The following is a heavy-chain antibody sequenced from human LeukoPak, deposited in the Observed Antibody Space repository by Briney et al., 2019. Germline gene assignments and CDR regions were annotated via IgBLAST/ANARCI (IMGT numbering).Heavy chain of an antibody. J-gene: IGHJ4*02. CDR3: ARGVWFGDQNGGYYFDY. V-gene: IGHV3-7*01. D-gene: IGHD3-10*01. CDR2: IKQDGSEK. CDR1: GFTFSSYW. Sequence: SGGSLRLSCAASGFTFSSYWMSWVRQAPGKGLEWVANIKQDGSEKYYVDSVKGRFTISRDNAKNSLYLQMNSLRAEDTAVYYCARGVWFGDQNGGYYFDYWGQGTLVTVSS.